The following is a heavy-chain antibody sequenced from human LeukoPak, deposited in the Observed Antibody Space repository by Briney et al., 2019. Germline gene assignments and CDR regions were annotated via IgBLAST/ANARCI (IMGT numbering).Heavy chain of an antibody. CDR2: IIPIFGTA. J-gene: IGHJ4*02. V-gene: IGHV1-69*05. CDR1: GGTFSSYA. CDR3: ARSSAVAGTANFDY. D-gene: IGHD6-19*01. Sequence: ASVKVSCKASGGTFSSYAISWARQAPGQGLEWMGRIIPIFGTANYAQKFQGRVTITTDESTSTAYMELSSLRSEDTAVYYCARSSAVAGTANFDYWGQGTLVTVSS.